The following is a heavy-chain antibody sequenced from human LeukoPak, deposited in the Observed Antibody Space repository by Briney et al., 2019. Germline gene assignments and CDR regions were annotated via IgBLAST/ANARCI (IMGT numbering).Heavy chain of an antibody. CDR2: ISGSGGST. CDR1: GFTFSSYA. D-gene: IGHD6-6*01. V-gene: IGHV3-23*01. Sequence: GGSLRLSCAASGFTFSSYAMSWVRQAPGKGLERVSAISGSGGSTYYADSVKGRFTISRDNSKNTLYLQMNSLRAEDTAVYYCAKLASLNTYSSSSVAFDIWGQGTMVTVSS. CDR3: AKLASLNTYSSSSVAFDI. J-gene: IGHJ3*02.